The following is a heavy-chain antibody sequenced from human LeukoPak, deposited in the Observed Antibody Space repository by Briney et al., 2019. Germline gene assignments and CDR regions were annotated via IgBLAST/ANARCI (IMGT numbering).Heavy chain of an antibody. J-gene: IGHJ3*02. Sequence: SETLSLTCTVSGGSISSSSYYWGWIRQPPGKGLEWIGSIYYSGSTYYNSSLKSRVTISVDTSKNQFSLKLSSVTAADTAVYYCARPSYYDILTGYRRVAYAFDIWGQGTMVTVSS. CDR2: IYYSGST. V-gene: IGHV4-39*01. CDR3: ARPSYYDILTGYRRVAYAFDI. CDR1: GGSISSSSYY. D-gene: IGHD3-9*01.